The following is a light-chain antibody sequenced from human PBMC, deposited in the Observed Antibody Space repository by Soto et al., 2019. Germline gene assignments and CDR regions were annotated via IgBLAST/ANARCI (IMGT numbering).Light chain of an antibody. CDR2: KAS. J-gene: IGKJ1*01. V-gene: IGKV1-5*03. Sequence: DIQMTQSPSTLSASVGDRVTITCRASQSISTWLAWYQQKPGKAPKVLIYKASSLESGAPSRFSGSGSGTEFTLTISSLQTDDSATYYCQHCDSSWTFGQGTKVEIK. CDR3: QHCDSSWT. CDR1: QSISTW.